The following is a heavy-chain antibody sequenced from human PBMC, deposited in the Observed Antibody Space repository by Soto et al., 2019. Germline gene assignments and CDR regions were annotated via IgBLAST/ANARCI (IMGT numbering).Heavy chain of an antibody. CDR2: IYHSGST. J-gene: IGHJ5*02. CDR1: GGSISSGDYY. Sequence: TLSLTCTVSGGSISSGDYYWSWIRQPPGKGLEWIGYIYHSGSTNYNPSLKSRVTISVDTSKNQFSLKLSSVTAADTAVYYCARGDIVVVVAATPQDNWFDPWGQGTLVTVSS. CDR3: ARGDIVVVVAATPQDNWFDP. V-gene: IGHV4-30-4*01. D-gene: IGHD2-15*01.